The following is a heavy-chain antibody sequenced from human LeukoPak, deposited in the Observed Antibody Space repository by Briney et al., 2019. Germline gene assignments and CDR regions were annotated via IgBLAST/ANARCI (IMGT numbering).Heavy chain of an antibody. V-gene: IGHV3-21*01. CDR1: GFIFSSFE. CDR3: ARDLVVVTGIPGYYYGMDV. D-gene: IGHD2-21*02. J-gene: IGHJ6*02. CDR2: ITSSSSYI. Sequence: GGSLRLSCEATGFIFSSFEMNWVRQAPGKGLEWVSSITSSSSYIFYADSVEGRFTISRDNAKNALYLQMNSLRAEDTAVYYCARDLVVVTGIPGYYYGMDVWGQGTTVTVSS.